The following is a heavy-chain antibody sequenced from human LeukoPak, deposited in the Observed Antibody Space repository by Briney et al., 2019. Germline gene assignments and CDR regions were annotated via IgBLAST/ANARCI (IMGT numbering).Heavy chain of an antibody. Sequence: ASVKVSCKASGYTFTSYYMHWVRQAPGQGLEWMGIINPSGGSTSYAQKFQGRVTVTRDTSTSTVYMELSSLRSDDTAVYYCARDGGTNCSSTSCWWFDPWGQGTLVTVSS. V-gene: IGHV1-46*01. D-gene: IGHD2-2*01. CDR2: INPSGGST. J-gene: IGHJ5*02. CDR3: ARDGGTNCSSTSCWWFDP. CDR1: GYTFTSYY.